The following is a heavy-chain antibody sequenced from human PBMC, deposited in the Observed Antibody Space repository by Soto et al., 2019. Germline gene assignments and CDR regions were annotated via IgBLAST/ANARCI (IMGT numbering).Heavy chain of an antibody. D-gene: IGHD2-8*01. Sequence: GASVKVSCKASGYTFTRYGISWVRQAPGQGLEWMGWISGYNGKKNYAQKFQGRVSMTIDTSTTTAYMELRSLTSDDTSVYYCAKNGQPPYYYYGLDVWGQGTKVTVSS. CDR3: AKNGQPPYYYYGLDV. V-gene: IGHV1-18*01. CDR2: ISGYNGKK. CDR1: GYTFTRYG. J-gene: IGHJ6*02.